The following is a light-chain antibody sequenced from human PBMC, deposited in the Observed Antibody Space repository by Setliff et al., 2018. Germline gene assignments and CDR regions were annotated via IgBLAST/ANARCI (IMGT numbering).Light chain of an antibody. CDR2: SHN. CDR3: TSYAGSNNYV. J-gene: IGLJ1*01. V-gene: IGLV1-44*01. CDR1: SSNIGRNG. Sequence: QSVLSQPPSASGTPGQRVTISCSGSSSNIGRNGINWYQQFPGMAPKLLISSHNQRPSGVPDRFSASTSGTSASLAISGLQSEDEADYYCTSYAGSNNYVFGTGTKVTVL.